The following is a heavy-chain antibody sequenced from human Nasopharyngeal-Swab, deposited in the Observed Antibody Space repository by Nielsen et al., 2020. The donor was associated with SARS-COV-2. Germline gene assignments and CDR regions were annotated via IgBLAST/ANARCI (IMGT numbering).Heavy chain of an antibody. D-gene: IGHD2-15*01. V-gene: IGHV3-73*01. CDR1: GFIFGDSA. Sequence: GESLKISCAASGFIFGDSAIHWVRQASGKGLEWVGRIRSKGNSYATEYAASVEGRFTISRDDSKNTAYLQMNSLITEDTAIYYCTRCGGSCYTGKDYWGQGTLVTVSS. J-gene: IGHJ4*02. CDR3: TRCGGSCYTGKDY. CDR2: IRSKGNSYAT.